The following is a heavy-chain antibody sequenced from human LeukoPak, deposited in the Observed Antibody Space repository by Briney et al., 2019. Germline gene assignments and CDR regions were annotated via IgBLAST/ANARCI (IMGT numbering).Heavy chain of an antibody. V-gene: IGHV3-23*01. CDR1: GFTFSSYA. D-gene: IGHD3-16*01. CDR2: ITNSGGTT. CDR3: TKDPPHVSWLFDY. J-gene: IGHJ4*02. Sequence: GGSLRLSCAASGFTFSSYAISWVHQDPGKRLEWVSAITNSGGTTYYADSVKGRFNITRDNSKNTLYLQMNSLRAEDTALYYCTKDPPHVSWLFDYWGQGTLVTVSS.